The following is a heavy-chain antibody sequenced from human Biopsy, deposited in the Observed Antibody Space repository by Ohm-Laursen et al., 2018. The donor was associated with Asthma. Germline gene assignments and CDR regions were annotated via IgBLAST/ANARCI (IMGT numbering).Heavy chain of an antibody. CDR1: GFTFSTYG. Sequence: RSLSLSCAASGFTFSTYGMHWVRQAPGQGLEWVSYIAWDGINSYYADSVKGRFTISRDNSRNTLYLQKTSLRADDTAVYYCARAGESDLVGGLDVWGQGTAVIVS. J-gene: IGHJ6*02. CDR2: IAWDGINS. V-gene: IGHV3-30*03. D-gene: IGHD2-21*01. CDR3: ARAGESDLVGGLDV.